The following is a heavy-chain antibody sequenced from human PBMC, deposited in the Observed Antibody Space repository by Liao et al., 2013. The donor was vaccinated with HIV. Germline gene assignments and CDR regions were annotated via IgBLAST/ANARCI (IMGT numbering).Heavy chain of an antibody. CDR3: AREARSIGFFYYYYMDV. J-gene: IGHJ6*03. CDR2: IYYSGST. V-gene: IGHV4-59*01. D-gene: IGHD3-16*01. CDR1: GGSISSYY. Sequence: QVQLQESGPGLVKPSETLSLTCTVSGGSISSYYWSWIRQPPGKGLEWIGYIYYSGSTNYNPSLKSRVTISVDTSKNQFSLKLSSVTAADTAVYYCAREARSIGFFYYYYMDVWGKGTTVTVSS.